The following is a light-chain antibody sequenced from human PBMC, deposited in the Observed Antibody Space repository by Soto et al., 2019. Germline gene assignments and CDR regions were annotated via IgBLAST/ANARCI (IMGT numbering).Light chain of an antibody. CDR1: SSKIGAGYD. CDR2: DNS. J-gene: IGLJ1*01. Sequence: QSVLTQPPSVSGAPGQRATISCTGSSSKIGAGYDVHWYQQLPGTAPKLLIYDNSNRPSGVPDRFSGSKSGTSASLAITGLQAEDEADYYCQSYDRNLMASRVFGTVTVVTVL. V-gene: IGLV1-40*01. CDR3: QSYDRNLMASRV.